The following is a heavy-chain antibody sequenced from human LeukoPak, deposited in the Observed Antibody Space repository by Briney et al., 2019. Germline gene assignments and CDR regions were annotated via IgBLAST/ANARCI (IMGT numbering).Heavy chain of an antibody. CDR3: ARASGTVTTDFDY. J-gene: IGHJ4*02. V-gene: IGHV3-20*04. Sequence: GGSLRLSCAASGFTFDDYGMSWVRQAPGKGLEWVSGINWNGGSTGYADSVKGRLTVSRDNAKNSLYLQMNSLRAEDTALYYCARASGTVTTDFDYWGQGTLVTVSS. D-gene: IGHD4-17*01. CDR2: INWNGGST. CDR1: GFTFDDYG.